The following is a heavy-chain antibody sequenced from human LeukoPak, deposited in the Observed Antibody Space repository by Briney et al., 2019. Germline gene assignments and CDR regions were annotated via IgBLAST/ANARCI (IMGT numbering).Heavy chain of an antibody. CDR1: GFTFSSYW. CDR2: IKQDGSEK. Sequence: PGGSLRLSCAASGFTFSSYWMSWVRQAPGKGREWVANIKQDGSEKYYVDSVKGGFTMSRDNAKNSLYLKMNSLRAEDTAVYYCARAPWIQLWSYYFDYWGQGTLVTVSS. D-gene: IGHD5-18*01. V-gene: IGHV3-7*01. J-gene: IGHJ4*02. CDR3: ARAPWIQLWSYYFDY.